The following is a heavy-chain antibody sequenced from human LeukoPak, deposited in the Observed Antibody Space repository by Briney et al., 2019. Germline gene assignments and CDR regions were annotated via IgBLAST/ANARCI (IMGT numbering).Heavy chain of an antibody. Sequence: GGSLRLSCAASGFTFSDYYMTWIRQAPGRGLEWISYINGSSSDTKYADSVKGRFTISRDNAKNSVYLLMNSLRAEDTAVYYCARYATGGSAFDIWGQGTMVTVSS. CDR2: INGSSSDT. D-gene: IGHD2-8*02. J-gene: IGHJ3*02. CDR1: GFTFSDYY. V-gene: IGHV3-11*06. CDR3: ARYATGGSAFDI.